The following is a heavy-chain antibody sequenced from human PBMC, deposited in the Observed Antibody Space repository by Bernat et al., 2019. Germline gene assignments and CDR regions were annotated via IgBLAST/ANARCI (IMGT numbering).Heavy chain of an antibody. CDR1: GFTFSDYY. CDR3: ARDIVVVVAATYYYYYGMDV. J-gene: IGHJ6*02. V-gene: IGHV3-11*01. D-gene: IGHD2-15*01. CDR2: ISSGSTI. Sequence: QVQLVESGGGLVKPGGSLRLSCAASGFTFSDYYMSWIRQAPGKGLEWVSYISSGSTIYYADSVKGRFTISRDNAKNSLYLQMNSLRAEDTAVYYCARDIVVVVAATYYYYYGMDVWGQGTMVTVSS.